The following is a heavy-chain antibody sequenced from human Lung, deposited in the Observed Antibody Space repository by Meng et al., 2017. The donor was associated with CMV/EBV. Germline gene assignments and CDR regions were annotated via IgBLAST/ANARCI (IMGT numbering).Heavy chain of an antibody. J-gene: IGHJ6*02. Sequence: SVKVSCKASGGTFSSYAISWVRQAPGQGLEWMGGIIPILGIANYAQKFQGRVTITADKSTSTAYMELSSLRSEDTAVYYCARGACSSTSCYRYYYYGMDVWGQGTXVTVYS. V-gene: IGHV1-69*10. CDR2: IIPILGIA. CDR1: GGTFSSYA. CDR3: ARGACSSTSCYRYYYYGMDV. D-gene: IGHD2-2*01.